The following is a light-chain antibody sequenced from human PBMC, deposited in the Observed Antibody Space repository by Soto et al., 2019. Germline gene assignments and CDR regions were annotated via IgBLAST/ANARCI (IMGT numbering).Light chain of an antibody. CDR3: QQYGSSPGT. CDR1: QSVSSSY. J-gene: IGKJ1*01. Sequence: EIVLTQSPGTMSLSPGERATLSCRASQSVSSSYLVWYQQKPGQAPRLLIYGASSRATGIPDRFSGSGSGTDFTLTISRLEPEDFAVYYCQQYGSSPGTFGQGTRWIS. V-gene: IGKV3-20*01. CDR2: GAS.